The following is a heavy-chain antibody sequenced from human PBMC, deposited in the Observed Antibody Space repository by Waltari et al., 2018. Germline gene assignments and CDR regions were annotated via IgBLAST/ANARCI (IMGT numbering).Heavy chain of an antibody. V-gene: IGHV4-59*01. CDR3: ARGRIVVGP. CDR2: IHYTGST. D-gene: IGHD2-15*01. Sequence: ISGLYWRWLRQPPGKGLEWIVYIHYTGSTTFNPSLKSRVTISVDTSKNQFALNLSSLTAADTAVYYCARGRIVVGPWGQGTLVTVSS. J-gene: IGHJ5*02. CDR1: ISGLY.